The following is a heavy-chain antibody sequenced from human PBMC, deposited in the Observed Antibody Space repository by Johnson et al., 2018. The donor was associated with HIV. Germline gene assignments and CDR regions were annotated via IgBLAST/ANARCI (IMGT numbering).Heavy chain of an antibody. V-gene: IGHV3-33*06. D-gene: IGHD3-22*01. CDR1: SFTFSSYG. J-gene: IGHJ3*01. CDR2: LWNDGNNE. CDR3: AKGLYYYDSSDYDVPEV. Sequence: QEKLVESGGGVVQPGGSLRLSCEASSFTFSSYGIHWVRQAPGRGLEWVAVLWNDGNNEYYSDSVQGRFSISTDNSKNTLFLQMNNLRVEDMGVYYCAKGLYYYDSSDYDVPEVWGQGTTVTVSS.